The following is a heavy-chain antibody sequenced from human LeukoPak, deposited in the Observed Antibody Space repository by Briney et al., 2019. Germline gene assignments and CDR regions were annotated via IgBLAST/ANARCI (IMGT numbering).Heavy chain of an antibody. J-gene: IGHJ4*02. V-gene: IGHV4-4*07. CDR3: ARESGSYQYYFDY. Sequence: SETLSLTCTVSGGSISTYYWTWIRQPAGKGLERIGRIYSSGTTNYNPSLKSRVTMSVDTSKKQFSLKLSSVTAADTAVYYCARESGSYQYYFDYWGQGTLVTVSS. CDR1: GGSISTYY. D-gene: IGHD1-26*01. CDR2: IYSSGTT.